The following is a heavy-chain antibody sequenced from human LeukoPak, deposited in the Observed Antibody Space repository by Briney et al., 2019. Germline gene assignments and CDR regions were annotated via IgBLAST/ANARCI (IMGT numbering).Heavy chain of an antibody. CDR1: GGSISSSNW. V-gene: IGHV4-4*02. Sequence: EPSETLSLTCADSGGSISSSNWWSWVRQPPGKGLEWIGEIYHSGSTNYNPSLKSRVTISVDKSKNQFSLKLSSVTAADTAVYYCARTIYCSSTSCYPGDAFDSWGQGTMVTVSS. J-gene: IGHJ3*02. CDR2: IYHSGST. D-gene: IGHD2-2*01. CDR3: ARTIYCSSTSCYPGDAFDS.